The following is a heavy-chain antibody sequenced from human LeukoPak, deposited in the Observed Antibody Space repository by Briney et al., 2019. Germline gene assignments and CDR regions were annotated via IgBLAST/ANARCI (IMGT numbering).Heavy chain of an antibody. CDR1: GVTFADYA. CDR2: ISGDVGST. J-gene: IGHJ4*02. CDR3: AKDMDVVGATRGYFDY. D-gene: IGHD1-26*01. Sequence: PGGSLRLSCAASGVTFADYAMHWVRQAPGKGLEWVSLISGDVGSTYYADSVKGRFTISRDNSKNSLYLQMNSLRTEDTALYYCAKDMDVVGATRGYFDYWGQGTLVTVSS. V-gene: IGHV3-43*02.